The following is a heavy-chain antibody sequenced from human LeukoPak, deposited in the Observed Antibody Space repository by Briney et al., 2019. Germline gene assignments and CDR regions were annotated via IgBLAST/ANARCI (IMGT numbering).Heavy chain of an antibody. CDR2: ISANDDET. Sequence: ASVKVSCQASGYTFINYGISWVRQAAGQGLAWMSLISANDDETRYAQNFHGRVTMITDTSTTTVYMELRSLRSDDTAVYYCARVPPSAHQLFCSDYWGQGTQVTISS. J-gene: IGHJ4*02. D-gene: IGHD2-2*01. V-gene: IGHV1-18*04. CDR1: GYTFINYG. CDR3: ARVPPSAHQLFCSDY.